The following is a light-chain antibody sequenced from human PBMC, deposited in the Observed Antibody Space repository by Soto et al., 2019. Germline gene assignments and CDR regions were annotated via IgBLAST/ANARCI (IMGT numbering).Light chain of an antibody. J-gene: IGLJ1*01. Sequence: QSVLTQPPSASGSPGQSVAISCTGTASDIGGYNFVSWYQQHPGKAPKLMIYEVNKRPSGVPDRFSGSKSGNTASLTVSGLQAEDEADYYCSSQGGTSPYVFGTGTKLTVL. CDR2: EVN. V-gene: IGLV2-8*01. CDR1: ASDIGGYNF. CDR3: SSQGGTSPYV.